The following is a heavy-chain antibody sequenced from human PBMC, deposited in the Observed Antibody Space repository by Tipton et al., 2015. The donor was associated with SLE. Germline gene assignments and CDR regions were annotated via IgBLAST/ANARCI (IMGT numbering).Heavy chain of an antibody. Sequence: QLVQSGAEVKKPGSSVQVSCKASGAPFSSYAFTWVRQAPGQGLEWMGGIIPIFDTPKYAQKFQGRVTISADKSTSTVYMDLGSLRSEDTAIYYCASMGTGYDYGEDYWGQGTLVTVSS. J-gene: IGHJ4*02. CDR2: IIPIFDTP. CDR3: ASMGTGYDYGEDY. V-gene: IGHV1-69*06. D-gene: IGHD3-22*01. CDR1: GAPFSSYA.